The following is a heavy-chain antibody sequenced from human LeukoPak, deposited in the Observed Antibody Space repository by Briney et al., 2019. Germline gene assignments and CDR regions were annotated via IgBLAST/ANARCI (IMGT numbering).Heavy chain of an antibody. CDR3: AKMHSSGWYSVPYNWFDP. CDR1: GFTFSSYG. CDR2: ISYDGSNK. V-gene: IGHV3-30*18. J-gene: IGHJ5*02. Sequence: PGGSLRLSCAASGFTFSSYGMHWVRQAPGKGLEWVAVISYDGSNKYYADSVKGRFTISRDNSKNTLYLQMNSLRAEDTAVYYCAKMHSSGWYSVPYNWFDPWGQGTLVTVSS. D-gene: IGHD6-19*01.